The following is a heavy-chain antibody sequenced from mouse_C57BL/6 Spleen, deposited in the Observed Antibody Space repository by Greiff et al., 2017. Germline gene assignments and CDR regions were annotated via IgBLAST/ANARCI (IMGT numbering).Heavy chain of an antibody. CDR2: ISSGSSTI. D-gene: IGHD4-1*01. CDR3: ARGGRWDGAFWS. Sequence: EVQGVESGGGLVKPGGSLKLSCAASGFTFSDYGMHWVRQAPEKGLEWVAYISSGSSTIYYADTVKGRFSISRENAKNTLFLQMTSLRSEDTAMYYSARGGRWDGAFWSWGQSTTLTVSS. CDR1: GFTFSDYG. V-gene: IGHV5-17*01. J-gene: IGHJ2*01.